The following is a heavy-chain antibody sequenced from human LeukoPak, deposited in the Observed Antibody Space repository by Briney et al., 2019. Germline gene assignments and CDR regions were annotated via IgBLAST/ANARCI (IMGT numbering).Heavy chain of an antibody. Sequence: GESLKISCKGSGYTLTNFWIGWVRQMPGKGLEWMGIIFVGDSDTRYSPSFQGQVTISADMSIRTAYLQWSSLKASDIAMYYCAYSRGIYCSSARCALVDYWGQGTLVTVSS. CDR2: IFVGDSDT. CDR1: GYTLTNFW. J-gene: IGHJ4*02. V-gene: IGHV5-51*01. D-gene: IGHD2-2*01. CDR3: AYSRGIYCSSARCALVDY.